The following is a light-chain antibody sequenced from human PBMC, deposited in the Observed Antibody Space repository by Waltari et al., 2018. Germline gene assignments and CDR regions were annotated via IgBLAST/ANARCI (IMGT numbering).Light chain of an antibody. Sequence: EIVMTQSPATLALSRGERVALSCKASQSVGGNLAWYQQKPGQAPRLLIYAASTRATAIPASFSGSGSGTEFTLTISSLQSEDFAVYYCQQYNKWPLTFGQGTKVEIK. CDR2: AAS. CDR3: QQYNKWPLT. CDR1: QSVGGN. V-gene: IGKV3-15*01. J-gene: IGKJ1*01.